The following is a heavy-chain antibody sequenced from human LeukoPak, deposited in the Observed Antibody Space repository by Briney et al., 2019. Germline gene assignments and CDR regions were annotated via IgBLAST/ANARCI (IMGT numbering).Heavy chain of an antibody. CDR3: ARASSGDAFDI. CDR2: IYHSGST. D-gene: IGHD3-22*01. J-gene: IGHJ3*02. CDR1: GGSISSGGYS. V-gene: IGHV4-30-2*01. Sequence: SQTLSLTCAVSGGSISSGGYSWSWIRQPPGKGLEWIGYIYHSGSTYYNPSLKSRVTISVDRSKNQFSLKLSSVTAADTAVYYCARASSGDAFDIWGQGTMVTVSS.